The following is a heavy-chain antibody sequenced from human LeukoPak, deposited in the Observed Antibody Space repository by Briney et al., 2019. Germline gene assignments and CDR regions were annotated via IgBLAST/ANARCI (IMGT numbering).Heavy chain of an antibody. Sequence: SETLSLTCSVSGGSINTTYWSWIRQPPGKGLEWIGNIHYSGSTNYNSSLKSRVTISVHTSKNQFSLKMISVTAADTAVYYCARVGSIAARLTRNWYFDLWGRGTLVTVSS. D-gene: IGHD6-6*01. CDR3: ARVGSIAARLTRNWYFDL. CDR1: GGSINTTY. J-gene: IGHJ2*01. V-gene: IGHV4-59*12. CDR2: IHYSGST.